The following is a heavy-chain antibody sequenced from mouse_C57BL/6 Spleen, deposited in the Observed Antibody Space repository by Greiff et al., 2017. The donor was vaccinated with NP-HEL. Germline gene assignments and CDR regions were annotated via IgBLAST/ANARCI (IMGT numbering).Heavy chain of an antibody. J-gene: IGHJ1*03. Sequence: QVQLQQSGPGLVAPSQSLSITCTVSGFSLTSYAISWVRQPPGKGLEWLGVIWTGGGTNYNSALKSRLSISKDNSKSQVFLKMNSLQTDDTARYYCASPYYGSSYGYFDVWGTGTTVTVSS. CDR1: GFSLTSYA. D-gene: IGHD1-1*01. CDR2: IWTGGGT. V-gene: IGHV2-9-1*01. CDR3: ASPYYGSSYGYFDV.